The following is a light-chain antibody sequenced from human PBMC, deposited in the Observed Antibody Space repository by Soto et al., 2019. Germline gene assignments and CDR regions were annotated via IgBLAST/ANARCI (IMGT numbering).Light chain of an antibody. CDR2: AAS. V-gene: IGKV1-39*01. CDR1: QNISRY. CDR3: QQSDNIPQT. Sequence: DIHMTQSPSSLSASVGDRAIITCRASQNISRYLNWYQQKPGKAPKPLIYAASSLQSGVPSRFSGSGSGTDFTLTITSLQPEDFANYYCQQSDNIPQTFGQGTKVDIK. J-gene: IGKJ1*01.